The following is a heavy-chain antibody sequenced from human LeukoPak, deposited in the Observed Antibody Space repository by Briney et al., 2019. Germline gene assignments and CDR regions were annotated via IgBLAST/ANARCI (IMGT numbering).Heavy chain of an antibody. Sequence: KASETLSLTCTVSGGSISSYYWSWIRQPPGKGLEWIGYIYYSGSTNYNPSLKSRVTISVDTSKNQFSLKLSSVTAADTAVYYCARDDLHFTIFGVVGAFGAFDIWGQGTMVTVSS. CDR2: IYYSGST. CDR3: ARDDLHFTIFGVVGAFGAFDI. CDR1: GGSISSYY. D-gene: IGHD3-3*01. J-gene: IGHJ3*02. V-gene: IGHV4-59*12.